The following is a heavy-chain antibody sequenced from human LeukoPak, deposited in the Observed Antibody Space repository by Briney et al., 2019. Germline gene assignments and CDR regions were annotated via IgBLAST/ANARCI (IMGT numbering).Heavy chain of an antibody. J-gene: IGHJ6*02. CDR2: ISSSGSTI. D-gene: IGHD3-3*01. CDR1: GFTFSSYE. Sequence: HPGGSLRLSCAASGFTFSSYEMNWVRQAPGKGLEWVSYISSSGSTIYYADSVKGRFTISRDNAKNSLYLQMNSLRAEDTAVYYCARITIFGVVIGPYYYYGMDVWGQGTTVTVSS. V-gene: IGHV3-48*03. CDR3: ARITIFGVVIGPYYYYGMDV.